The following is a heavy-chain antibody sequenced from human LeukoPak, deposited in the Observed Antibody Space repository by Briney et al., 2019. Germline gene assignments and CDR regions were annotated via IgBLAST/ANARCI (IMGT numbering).Heavy chain of an antibody. CDR1: GGTFSSYA. J-gene: IGHJ4*02. V-gene: IGHV1-69*13. CDR3: ARSQRASDQWSFDY. CDR2: IIPIFGTA. D-gene: IGHD2-8*01. Sequence: ASVKVSCKASGGTFSSYAISWVRQAPGQGLEWIGGIIPIFGTANYAQKFQGRVTITADESTSTAYMELSSLRSEDTAVYYCARSQRASDQWSFDYWGQGTLVTVSS.